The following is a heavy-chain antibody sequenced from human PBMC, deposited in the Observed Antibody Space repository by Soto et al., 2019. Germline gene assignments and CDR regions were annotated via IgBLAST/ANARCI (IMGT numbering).Heavy chain of an antibody. J-gene: IGHJ6*02. CDR1: GYTFTSYG. D-gene: IGHD3-3*01. CDR3: ARGPYYDFWSGYYTERSYYYYGMDV. CDR2: ISAYNGNT. Sequence: ASVNVPCKASGYTFTSYGISWVRQAPGQGLEWMGWISAYNGNTNYAQKLQGRVTMTTDTSTSTAYMELRSLRSDDTAVYYCARGPYYDFWSGYYTERSYYYYGMDVWGQGTTVTVSS. V-gene: IGHV1-18*04.